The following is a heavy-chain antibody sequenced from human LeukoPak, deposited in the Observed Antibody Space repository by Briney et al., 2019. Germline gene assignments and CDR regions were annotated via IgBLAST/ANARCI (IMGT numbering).Heavy chain of an antibody. J-gene: IGHJ4*02. Sequence: PSETLSLTCAVYGGSFSGYYWSWIRQPPGKGLEWIGEINHSGSTNYNPSLMSRVTISVDTSKNQFSLNLSSVTAAGTAVYFCARAPHFFDTSGSRYYFDYWGQGALVTVSS. V-gene: IGHV4-34*01. CDR1: GGSFSGYY. CDR2: INHSGST. CDR3: ARAPHFFDTSGSRYYFDY. D-gene: IGHD3-22*01.